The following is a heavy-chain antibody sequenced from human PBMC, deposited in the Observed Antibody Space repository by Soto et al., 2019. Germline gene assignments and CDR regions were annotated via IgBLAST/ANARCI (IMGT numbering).Heavy chain of an antibody. CDR3: ARVPGH. CDR1: SGSISSGGYS. CDR2: IYHSGST. D-gene: IGHD3-10*01. V-gene: IGHV4-30-2*01. Sequence: QLQLQESGSGLVKPSQTLSPTCAVSSGSISSGGYSWSWIRQPPGKGLEWIGYIYHSGSTYCNPPLKSRVTISIDRSKHQFSLKLSSVTAADTAVYYCARVPGHGGQGTLVTVSS. J-gene: IGHJ4*02.